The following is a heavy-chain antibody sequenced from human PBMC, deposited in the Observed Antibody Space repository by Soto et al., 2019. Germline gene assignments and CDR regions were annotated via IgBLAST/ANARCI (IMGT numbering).Heavy chain of an antibody. V-gene: IGHV4-31*03. J-gene: IGHJ3*02. CDR1: YISISSGGYY. CDR3: ARDSGRGYCTSTSCHLVI. Sequence: TLSLTGSVSYISISSGGYYWRWIRRHKGNCLEWIGYIYDSGSTYYNPSLKSRVTISVDTSKNQFSLKLRSVTAADTAVYYCARDSGRGYCTSTSCHLVIWGQGTMVTVSS. CDR2: IYDSGST. D-gene: IGHD2-2*01.